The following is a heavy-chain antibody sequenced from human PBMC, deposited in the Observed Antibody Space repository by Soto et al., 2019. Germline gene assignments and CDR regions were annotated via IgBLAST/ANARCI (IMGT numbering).Heavy chain of an antibody. V-gene: IGHV4-34*01. CDR3: ARPRNYYDSSGYHPFDY. CDR2: INHSGST. D-gene: IGHD3-22*01. CDR1: GGSFSGYY. Sequence: TSETLSLTCAVYGGSFSGYYWSWIRQPPGKGLEWIGEINHSGSTNYNPSLKSRVTISVDTSKNQFSLKLSSVTAADTAVYYCARPRNYYDSSGYHPFDYWGQGTLVTVSS. J-gene: IGHJ4*02.